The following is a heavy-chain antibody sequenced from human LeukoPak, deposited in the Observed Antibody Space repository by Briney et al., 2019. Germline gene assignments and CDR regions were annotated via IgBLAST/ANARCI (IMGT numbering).Heavy chain of an antibody. D-gene: IGHD6-13*01. Sequence: ASVKVSRKASGYSFTSYGISWVRQAPGQGLEWMAWISAYNGNTNYAQKLQGRVTMTTDTSTSTAYMELRSLRSDDTAVYYCARDQGSSWYPGYYYYYYMDVWGKGTTVTISS. CDR2: ISAYNGNT. J-gene: IGHJ6*03. CDR1: GYSFTSYG. V-gene: IGHV1-18*01. CDR3: ARDQGSSWYPGYYYYYYMDV.